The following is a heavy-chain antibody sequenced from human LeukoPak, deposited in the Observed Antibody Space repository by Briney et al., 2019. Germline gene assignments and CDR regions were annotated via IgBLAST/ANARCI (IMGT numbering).Heavy chain of an antibody. D-gene: IGHD1-1*01. Sequence: GGSLRLSCAASGFTFSSYSMNWVRQAPGKGLEWVSYISSSGSTIYYADSVKGRFTISRDNAKNSLYLQMNSLRAEDTAVYYCASKRGYRREFDYWGQGTLVTVSS. CDR1: GFTFSSYS. CDR3: ASKRGYRREFDY. V-gene: IGHV3-48*04. CDR2: ISSSGSTI. J-gene: IGHJ4*02.